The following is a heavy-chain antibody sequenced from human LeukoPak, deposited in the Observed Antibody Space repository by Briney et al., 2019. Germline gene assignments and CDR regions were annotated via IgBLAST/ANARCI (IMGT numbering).Heavy chain of an antibody. CDR2: ISYDGSNK. V-gene: IGHV3-30-3*01. CDR1: GFTFSSYA. Sequence: GRSLRLSCAASGFTFSSYAMHWVRQAPGKGLEWVTLISYDGSNKYYTDSVKGRFTISRDNSKNTLYLQMNSLRAEDTAVYYCARSTPAYSYGVDYWGHGTLVTVSS. D-gene: IGHD5-18*01. CDR3: ARSTPAYSYGVDY. J-gene: IGHJ4*01.